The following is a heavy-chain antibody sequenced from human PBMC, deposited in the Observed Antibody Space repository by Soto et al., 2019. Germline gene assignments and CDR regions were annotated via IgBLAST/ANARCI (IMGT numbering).Heavy chain of an antibody. CDR2: ISYDGSNK. CDR1: GFTFSSYA. J-gene: IGHJ4*02. Sequence: QVQLVESGGGVVQPGRSLRLSCAASGFTFSSYAMHWVRQAPGKGLEWVAVISYDGSNKYYADSVKGRFTISRDNSKNTLHLQMNSLRAEDTAVYYCARDRWELLEWGQGTLVTVSS. V-gene: IGHV3-30-3*01. CDR3: ARDRWELLE. D-gene: IGHD1-26*01.